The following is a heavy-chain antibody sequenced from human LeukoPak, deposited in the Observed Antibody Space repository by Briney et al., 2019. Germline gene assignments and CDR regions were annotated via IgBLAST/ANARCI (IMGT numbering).Heavy chain of an antibody. CDR1: GYTFTSYG. CDR3: ARTPLNQPYWFDP. V-gene: IGHV1-18*01. J-gene: IGHJ5*02. CDR2: ISAYNGNT. Sequence: ASVTVSFKASGYTFTSYGISWVRQAPGQGLEWMGWISAYNGNTNYAQKLQGRVTMTTDTSTSTAYMELRSLRSDDTAVYYCARTPLNQPYWFDPWGQGTLVTVSS.